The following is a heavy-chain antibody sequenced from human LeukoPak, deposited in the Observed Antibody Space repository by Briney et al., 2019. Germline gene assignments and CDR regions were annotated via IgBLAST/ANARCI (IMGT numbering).Heavy chain of an antibody. J-gene: IGHJ4*02. D-gene: IGHD3-22*01. CDR2: ISPYNGNT. V-gene: IGHV1-18*01. CDR3: ARDIYYYDMYYFYS. Sequence: ASVKVSCKASGYNFINYGICWVRQAPGQGLEWMGWISPYNGNTNYAQRLQGRVTMTTDTSTSTAYMELRSLTSDDTAVYYCARDIYYYDMYYFYSWGQGTLVTVSS. CDR1: GYNFINYG.